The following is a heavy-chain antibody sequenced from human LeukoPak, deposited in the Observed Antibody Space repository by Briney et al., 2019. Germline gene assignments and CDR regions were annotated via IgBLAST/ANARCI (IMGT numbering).Heavy chain of an antibody. CDR1: GFTFDDYG. V-gene: IGHV3-20*04. CDR2: INWNGGST. CDR3: ARWSKGSGYPYYFDY. J-gene: IGHJ4*02. Sequence: GRSLRLSCAASGFTFDDYGMSWVRQAPGKGLEWVSGINWNGGSTGYADSVKGRFTISRDNAKNSLYLQMNSLRAEDTALYYCARWSKGSGYPYYFDYWGQGTLVTVSS. D-gene: IGHD3-3*01.